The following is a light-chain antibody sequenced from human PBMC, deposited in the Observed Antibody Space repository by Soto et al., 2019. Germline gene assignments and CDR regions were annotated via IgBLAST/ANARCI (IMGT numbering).Light chain of an antibody. J-gene: IGLJ1*01. V-gene: IGLV2-14*01. CDR3: TSYTSSTTIYV. CDR2: EVS. Sequence: QSALTQPASVSGSPGQSISISCTGPSSDVGDYISVSWFQQHPGKAPKLMIYEVSNRPSGVSNRFSGSKSANTASLTISALQAEDEADYYCTSYTSSTTIYVFGTGTKLTVL. CDR1: SSDVGDYIS.